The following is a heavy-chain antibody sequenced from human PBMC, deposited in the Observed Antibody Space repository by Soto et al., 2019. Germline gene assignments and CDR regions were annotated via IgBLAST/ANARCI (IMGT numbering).Heavy chain of an antibody. CDR2: IYYSGST. V-gene: IGHV4-59*08. D-gene: IGHD3-16*01. Sequence: QVQLQESGPGLVKPSETLSLTCTVSGGSISSYYWSWIRQPPGKGLEWIGYIYYSGSTNYNPSLNSRLTLSVDTSKNQFSLKLSSVTAADTAVYYCARRWGDAFDFWGQGTMVTVSS. CDR3: ARRWGDAFDF. CDR1: GGSISSYY. J-gene: IGHJ3*01.